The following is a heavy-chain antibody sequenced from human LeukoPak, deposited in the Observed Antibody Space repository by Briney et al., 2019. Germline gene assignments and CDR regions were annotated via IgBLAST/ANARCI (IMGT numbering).Heavy chain of an antibody. CDR2: IYSGGST. V-gene: IGHV3-53*01. CDR3: ARDSTYYYDSSGYYGLDP. CDR1: GFSFSNYA. Sequence: PGGSLRLSCVPSGFSFSNYAMSWVRQAPGKGLEWVSVIYSGGSTYYADSVKGRFTISRDNSKNTLYLQMNSLRAEDTAVYYCARDSTYYYDSSGYYGLDPWGQGTLVTVSS. D-gene: IGHD3-22*01. J-gene: IGHJ5*02.